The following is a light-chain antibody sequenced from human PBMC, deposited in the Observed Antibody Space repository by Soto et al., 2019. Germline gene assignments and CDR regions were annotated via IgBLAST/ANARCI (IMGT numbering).Light chain of an antibody. Sequence: EIVLTQSPGTLSLSPGERATLSCRASHSVSTYLAWYQQKPGQAPRLLISDASNRATGIPARFSGGGSGTDFTLTISALEPDDFAVYYCQHRNNWPPGATFGGGTKAEIK. CDR3: QHRNNWPPGAT. CDR1: HSVSTY. CDR2: DAS. V-gene: IGKV3-11*01. J-gene: IGKJ4*01.